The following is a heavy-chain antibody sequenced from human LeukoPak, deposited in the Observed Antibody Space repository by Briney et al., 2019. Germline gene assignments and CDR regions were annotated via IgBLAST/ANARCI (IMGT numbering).Heavy chain of an antibody. CDR2: ICGSGGCT. Sequence: GGSLRLSCAASGFTFNTYTIYWVRQAPGKGLEWGSGICGSGGCTYYADSVKGRFTISRDNSKNTVYLQMNSLTVDDTAVYYCAKTTVGYSSGRFPGWPADCWGQGTLVTVSS. D-gene: IGHD6-19*01. CDR1: GFTFNTYT. J-gene: IGHJ4*02. CDR3: AKTTVGYSSGRFPGWPADC. V-gene: IGHV3-23*01.